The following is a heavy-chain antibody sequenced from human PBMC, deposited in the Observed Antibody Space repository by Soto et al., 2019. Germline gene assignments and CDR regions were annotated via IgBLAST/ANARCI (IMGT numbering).Heavy chain of an antibody. CDR1: GGSIISTTYY. D-gene: IGHD4-17*01. V-gene: IGHV4-39*01. Sequence: SETLSLTCTVSGGSIISTTYYWAWIRQPPGEGLEWIGTIFYTGSTYYNPSLTSRLTISVDTSKNQFSLKLSSVTATDTAVYYCATRGLNGDPFDYWGQGTLVTVSS. CDR3: ATRGLNGDPFDY. J-gene: IGHJ4*02. CDR2: IFYTGST.